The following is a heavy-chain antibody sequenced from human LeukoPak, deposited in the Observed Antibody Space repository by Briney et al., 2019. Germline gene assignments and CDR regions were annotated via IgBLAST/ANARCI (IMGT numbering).Heavy chain of an antibody. CDR2: INTNTGNP. J-gene: IGHJ5*02. D-gene: IGHD3/OR15-3a*01. Sequence: ASVKVSCKTSGYTFTTYAINWVRQVPGQGLEWMGWINTNTGNPTYAQGFTGRFVFSLDTSVSTTYLQISSLKAEDTAMYYCARTRGGVGNDFYHNRFDPLGQGTLVTVSS. CDR1: GYTFTTYA. CDR3: ARTRGGVGNDFYHNRFDP. V-gene: IGHV7-4-1*02.